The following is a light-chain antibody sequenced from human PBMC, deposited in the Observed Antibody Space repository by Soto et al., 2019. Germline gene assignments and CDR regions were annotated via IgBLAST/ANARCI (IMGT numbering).Light chain of an antibody. V-gene: IGKV1-5*01. Sequence: DILLIQSRSTLTASVGHGVTITCGASQSTRRYLSWYQQKAGKAPNLLIYDVSTLQSGVPSRFSGSGSGTEFTLTISSLQPDDFATYYCQQYDSFPVTFGQGTKVDIK. J-gene: IGKJ1*01. CDR2: DVS. CDR3: QQYDSFPVT. CDR1: QSTRRY.